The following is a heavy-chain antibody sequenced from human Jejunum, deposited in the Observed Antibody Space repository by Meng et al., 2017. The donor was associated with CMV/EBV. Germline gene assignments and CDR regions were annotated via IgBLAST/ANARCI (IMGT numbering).Heavy chain of an antibody. D-gene: IGHD4/OR15-4a*01. Sequence: GSIGGYYWSWIRQPPGKGLEWIGYIYYSGTTNYNPSLRRRVAISVDTSKNQLSLKLSSLTAADTAVYYCARDGAYLPNFPTGMDVWGQGTSVTVSS. CDR2: IYYSGTT. J-gene: IGHJ6*02. V-gene: IGHV4-59*01. CDR3: ARDGAYLPNFPTGMDV. CDR1: GSIGGYY.